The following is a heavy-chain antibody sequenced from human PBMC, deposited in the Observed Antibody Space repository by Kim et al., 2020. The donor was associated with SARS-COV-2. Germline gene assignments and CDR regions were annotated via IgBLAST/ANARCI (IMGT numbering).Heavy chain of an antibody. CDR1: GGSISSSSYY. Sequence: SETLSLTCTVSGGSISSSSYYWGWIRQPPGKGLEWIGSIYYSGSTYYNPSLKSRVTISVDTSKNQFSLKLSSVTAADTAVYYCARTHYYDSSGYYSAWDYWGQGTLVTVSS. D-gene: IGHD3-22*01. V-gene: IGHV4-39*01. J-gene: IGHJ4*02. CDR3: ARTHYYDSSGYYSAWDY. CDR2: IYYSGST.